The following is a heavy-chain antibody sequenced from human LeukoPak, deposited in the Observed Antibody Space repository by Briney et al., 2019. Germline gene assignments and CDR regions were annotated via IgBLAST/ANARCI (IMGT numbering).Heavy chain of an antibody. CDR3: ATTPRYYGSGSYVDY. J-gene: IGHJ4*02. V-gene: IGHV4-61*05. Sequence: PSETLSLTCTVSGGSISSSSHYWGWIRQPPGKGLEWIGYIYYSGSTNYNPSLKSRVTISVDTSKNQFSLKLSSVTAADTAVYYCATTPRYYGSGSYVDYWGQGTLVTVSS. CDR2: IYYSGST. CDR1: GGSISSSSHY. D-gene: IGHD3-10*01.